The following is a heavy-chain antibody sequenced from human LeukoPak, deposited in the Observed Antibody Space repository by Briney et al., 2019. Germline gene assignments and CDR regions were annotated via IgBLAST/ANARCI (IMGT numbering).Heavy chain of an antibody. D-gene: IGHD6-13*01. Sequence: SETLSLTCTVSGGSISSGSYYWSWIRQPAGKGLEWIGRIYTSGSTNYNPSLKSRVTISVDTSKNQFSLKLSSVTAADTAVYYCARDGVYSRSYFDYWGQGTLVTVSS. CDR2: IYTSGST. CDR1: GGSISSGSYY. J-gene: IGHJ4*02. CDR3: ARDGVYSRSYFDY. V-gene: IGHV4-61*02.